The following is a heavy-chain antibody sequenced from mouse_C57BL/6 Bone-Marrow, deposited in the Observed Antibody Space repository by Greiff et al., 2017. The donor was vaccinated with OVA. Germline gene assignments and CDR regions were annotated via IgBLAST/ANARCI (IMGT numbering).Heavy chain of an antibody. Sequence: QVQLQQSGAELVKPGASVKLSCKASGYTFTSYWMHWVKQRPGRGLEWIGRIDPNSGGTKYNEKFKSKATLTVDKPSSTAYMQLSSLTSEDSAVYYCARADYGNYVRAWFAYWGQGTLVTVSA. J-gene: IGHJ3*01. CDR3: ARADYGNYVRAWFAY. CDR1: GYTFTSYW. V-gene: IGHV1-72*01. D-gene: IGHD2-1*01. CDR2: IDPNSGGT.